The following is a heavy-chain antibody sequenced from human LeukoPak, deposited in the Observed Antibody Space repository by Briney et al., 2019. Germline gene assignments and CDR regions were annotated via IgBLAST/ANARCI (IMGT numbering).Heavy chain of an antibody. CDR1: GFTFSSYW. Sequence: PGGSLRLSCVASGFTFSSYWMTWVRQAPGKGLEWVAFIRYDGSNKYYADSVKGRFTISRDNSKNTLYLQMNSLRAEDTAVYYCAKDRAITMIVVTPGTDYWGQGTLVTVSS. CDR3: AKDRAITMIVVTPGTDY. D-gene: IGHD3-22*01. CDR2: IRYDGSNK. J-gene: IGHJ4*02. V-gene: IGHV3-30*02.